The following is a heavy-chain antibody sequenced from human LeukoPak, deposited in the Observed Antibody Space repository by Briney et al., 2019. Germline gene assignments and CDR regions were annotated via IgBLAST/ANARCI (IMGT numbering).Heavy chain of an antibody. CDR2: IKQDGSEK. CDR3: AKDGGSSREDC. V-gene: IGHV3-7*03. D-gene: IGHD6-6*01. J-gene: IGHJ4*02. CDR1: GFTFSSYA. Sequence: GGSLRLSCAASGFTFSSYAMSWVRQAPGKGLEWVANIKQDGSEKYYVDSVKGRFTISRDNAKNSLYLQMNSLRAEDTAAYYCAKDGGSSREDCWGQGTLVTVSS.